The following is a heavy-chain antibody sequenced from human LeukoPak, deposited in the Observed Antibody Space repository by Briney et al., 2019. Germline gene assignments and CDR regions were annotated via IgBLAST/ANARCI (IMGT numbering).Heavy chain of an antibody. Sequence: AETLSLTCTVSGGSIGSYYCSWIRQLPGKGLEWIGYIYYSGRSNQNPSLKSRVTISVDTSKNQFSLKLSSVTAADTAVYYCATNYYGSGSYYKIKRAGAFDIWGQGTMVTVSS. V-gene: IGHV4-59*08. CDR2: IYYSGRS. J-gene: IGHJ3*02. D-gene: IGHD3-10*01. CDR3: ATNYYGSGSYYKIKRAGAFDI. CDR1: GGSIGSYY.